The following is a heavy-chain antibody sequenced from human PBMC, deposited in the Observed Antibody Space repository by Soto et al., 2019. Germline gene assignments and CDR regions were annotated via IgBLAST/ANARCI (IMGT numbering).Heavy chain of an antibody. V-gene: IGHV3-30*18. Sequence: QVQLVESGGGVVQPGRSLRLSCAASGFTFSSYGMHWVRQAPGKGLEWVAVISYDGSIKYYADSVKGRFTISRDNSKNTLYLQMNSLRAEDTAVYYCAKDPGIAAAGIDYWGQGTLVTVSS. CDR2: ISYDGSIK. CDR1: GFTFSSYG. CDR3: AKDPGIAAAGIDY. D-gene: IGHD6-13*01. J-gene: IGHJ4*02.